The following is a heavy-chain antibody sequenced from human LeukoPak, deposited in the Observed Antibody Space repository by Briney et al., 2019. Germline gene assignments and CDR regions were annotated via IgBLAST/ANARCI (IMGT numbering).Heavy chain of an antibody. J-gene: IGHJ4*02. CDR1: GFDFTIYG. Sequence: PGKSLRLSFAASGFDFTIYGMHWVRQAPAKGLEWVAVISYDGSEKFYTDSVKGRFSISRDNSRKLLYLQMNSLRTEDTAVYYCAKGSSSYGHPISPLVDYWGQGALVSVSS. V-gene: IGHV3-30*18. CDR2: ISYDGSEK. CDR3: AKGSSSYGHPISPLVDY. D-gene: IGHD3-10*01.